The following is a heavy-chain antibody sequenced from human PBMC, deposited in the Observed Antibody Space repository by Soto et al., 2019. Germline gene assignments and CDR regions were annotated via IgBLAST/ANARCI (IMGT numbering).Heavy chain of an antibody. J-gene: IGHJ6*02. V-gene: IGHV1-24*01. CDR1: GYTLTELS. Sequence: ASVKVSCKVSGYTLTELSMHWVRQAPGKGLEWMGGFDPEDGETIYAQKFQGRVTMTEDTSTDTAYMELSSLRSEDTAVYYCATDEFGGGAKNPGIAVAFDYYGMDVWGQGTTVTVSS. CDR2: FDPEDGET. CDR3: ATDEFGGGAKNPGIAVAFDYYGMDV. D-gene: IGHD6-19*01.